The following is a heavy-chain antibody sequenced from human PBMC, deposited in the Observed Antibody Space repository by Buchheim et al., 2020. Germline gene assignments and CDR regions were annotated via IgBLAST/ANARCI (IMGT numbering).Heavy chain of an antibody. V-gene: IGHV3-23*04. CDR1: GFTFSGYG. D-gene: IGHD5-18*01. CDR2: ISGSGGST. Sequence: VQLVESGGGVVQPGRSLRLSCATSGFTFSGYGMHWVRQAPGKGLEWVSAISGSGGSTYYADSVKGRFTISSDNSKNTLYLQMNSLRAEDTAVYYCAKDLGAGYSYGYAPFDYWGQGTL. J-gene: IGHJ4*02. CDR3: AKDLGAGYSYGYAPFDY.